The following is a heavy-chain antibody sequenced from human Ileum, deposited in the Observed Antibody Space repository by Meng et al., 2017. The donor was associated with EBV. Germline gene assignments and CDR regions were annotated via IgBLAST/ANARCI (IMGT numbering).Heavy chain of an antibody. V-gene: IGHV4-61*03. D-gene: IGHD3-9*01. CDR1: GGSVSSNDYH. J-gene: IGHJ5*02. CDR2: MYDSENA. Sequence: QVPRQDVGPGLVKPSETLSLLCSVAGGSVSSNDYHWSWIRQPPGKGLEWIGCMYDSENAKYNPSLNSRVTISIDTTRNHFVLKLTSVTAADTAVYYCAYYFVGRGGPGSWGQGTLVTVSS. CDR3: AYYFVGRGGPGS.